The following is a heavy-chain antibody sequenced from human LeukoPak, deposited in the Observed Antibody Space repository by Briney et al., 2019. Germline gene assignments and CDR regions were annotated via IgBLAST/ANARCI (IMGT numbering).Heavy chain of an antibody. CDR3: AKDLSGSYRTFGY. V-gene: IGHV3-23*01. J-gene: IGHJ4*02. Sequence: GGSLRLSCAASGFTFSSYAMSWVRQAPGKGLEWVSAISGSGGSTYYADSVKGRFTISRDNSKNTLYLQMNSLRAEDTVVYYCAKDLSGSYRTFGYWGQGTLVTVSS. D-gene: IGHD1-26*01. CDR2: ISGSGGST. CDR1: GFTFSSYA.